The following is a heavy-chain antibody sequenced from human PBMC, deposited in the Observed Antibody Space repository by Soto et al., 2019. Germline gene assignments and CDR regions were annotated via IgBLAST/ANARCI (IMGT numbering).Heavy chain of an antibody. CDR1: GYTFTSDG. J-gene: IGHJ3*02. V-gene: IGHV1-18*01. Sequence: ALLDVSFKASGYTFTSDGISWVRQAPGQGLEWMGWISAYNGNTNYAQKLQGRVTMTTDTSTSTAYMELRSLRSDDTAVYYCARSSYYYDSSGYYYDAFGIWGQGTMVTVS. CDR2: ISAYNGNT. CDR3: ARSSYYYDSSGYYYDAFGI. D-gene: IGHD3-22*01.